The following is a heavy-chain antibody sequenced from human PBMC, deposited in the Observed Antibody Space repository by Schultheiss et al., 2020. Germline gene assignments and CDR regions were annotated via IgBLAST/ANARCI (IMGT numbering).Heavy chain of an antibody. Sequence: GGSLRLSCAASGFTFSSYAMHWVRQAPGKGLEWVAVISYDGSNKYYADSVKGRFTISRDNSKNTLYLQMNSLKTEDTAVYYCTRRERDYGDYVLFDYWGQGTLVTVSS. CDR1: GFTFSSYA. CDR3: TRRERDYGDYVLFDY. CDR2: ISYDGSNK. J-gene: IGHJ4*02. D-gene: IGHD4-17*01. V-gene: IGHV3-30-3*01.